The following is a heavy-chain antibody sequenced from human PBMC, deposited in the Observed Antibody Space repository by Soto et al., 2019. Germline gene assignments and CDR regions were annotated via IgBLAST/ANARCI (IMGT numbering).Heavy chain of an antibody. J-gene: IGHJ6*02. D-gene: IGHD5-18*01. CDR2: TSYDGSQK. V-gene: IGHV3-30-3*01. Sequence: GGSLRLSCAASGFTFSSYAMHWVRQAPGKGLEWVALTSYDGSQKYYADSVKGRFTISRDNPKNTLYLQMDSLRAEDTAVYYCVRATDRYGYGLDVWGRGTPVTVSS. CDR1: GFTFSSYA. CDR3: VRATDRYGYGLDV.